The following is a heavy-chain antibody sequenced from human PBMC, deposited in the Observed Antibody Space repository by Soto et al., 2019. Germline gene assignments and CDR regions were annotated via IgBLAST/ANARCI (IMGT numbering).Heavy chain of an antibody. V-gene: IGHV4-61*08. CDR2: IYYSGST. CDR1: SSGGFY. D-gene: IGHD3-3*01. Sequence: SSGGFYWRRIRKTPRKGMEWIGDIYYSGSTNYNPTLKSRVTISVDTSKTQFSLKLSSVTAADTAVYYCARDKRGPYYDFFSGDPKRDYYYYYMDVWGKGTTVTVSS. CDR3: ARDKRGPYYDFFSGDPKRDYYYYYMDV. J-gene: IGHJ6*03.